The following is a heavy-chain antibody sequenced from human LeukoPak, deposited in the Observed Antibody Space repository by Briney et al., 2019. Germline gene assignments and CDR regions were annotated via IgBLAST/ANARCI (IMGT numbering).Heavy chain of an antibody. Sequence: PGGSLRLSCAASGFSFSNYAMSWVRQAPGKGLEWVSGITYCGDNTHYADSVKGRFTISRDNSKNTLYLQVNSLRAEDTALYYCAKDARRTSGWYYFDYWGRGLLVTVSS. CDR2: ITYCGDNT. J-gene: IGHJ4*02. CDR3: AKDARRTSGWYYFDY. V-gene: IGHV3-23*01. CDR1: GFSFSNYA. D-gene: IGHD6-19*01.